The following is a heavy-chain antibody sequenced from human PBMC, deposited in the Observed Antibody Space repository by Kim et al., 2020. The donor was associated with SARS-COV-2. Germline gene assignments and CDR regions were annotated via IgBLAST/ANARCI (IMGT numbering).Heavy chain of an antibody. Sequence: GGSLRLSCAASGFTFSSYAMSWVRQAPGKGLEWVSAISGSGGSTYYADSVKGRFTISRDNSKNTLYLQMNSLRAEDTAVYYCAKGGRAINGGNLYYYYYGMDVWGQGTTVTVSS. V-gene: IGHV3-23*01. CDR2: ISGSGGST. CDR1: GFTFSSYA. J-gene: IGHJ6*02. D-gene: IGHD2-15*01. CDR3: AKGGRAINGGNLYYYYYGMDV.